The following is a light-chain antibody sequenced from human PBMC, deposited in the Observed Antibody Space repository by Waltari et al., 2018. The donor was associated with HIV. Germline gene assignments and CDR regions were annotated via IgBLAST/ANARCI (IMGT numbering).Light chain of an antibody. CDR2: DAS. V-gene: IGKV3-11*01. Sequence: IVLTQSPATLSLSPGDRASLSCRASQTVGDSLAWYQQKPGQAPSLLIFDASKRAAAIPARFSGSGSGTDFTLIISSLEDEDFAVYYCQQRASWVTFGGGTKVE. CDR1: QTVGDS. J-gene: IGKJ4*01. CDR3: QQRASWVT.